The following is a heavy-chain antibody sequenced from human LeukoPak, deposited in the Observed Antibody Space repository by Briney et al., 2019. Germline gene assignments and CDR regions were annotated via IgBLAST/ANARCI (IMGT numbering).Heavy chain of an antibody. Sequence: GGFLRLSCVFSGFTFSNYWMSWVRQAPGKGLEWVVNIKQDESEKHYVDSVKGRFTISRDNAKNSLYLQMNSLRAEDTAVYYCARLGLEVGGPNWFDPWGQGTLVTVSS. V-gene: IGHV3-7*01. CDR1: GFTFSNYW. CDR2: IKQDESEK. J-gene: IGHJ5*02. CDR3: ARLGLEVGGPNWFDP. D-gene: IGHD2-15*01.